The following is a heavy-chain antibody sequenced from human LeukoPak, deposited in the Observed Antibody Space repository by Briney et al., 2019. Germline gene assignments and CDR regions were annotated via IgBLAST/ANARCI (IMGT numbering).Heavy chain of an antibody. CDR1: GFTFSTYA. J-gene: IGHJ3*02. Sequence: GGSLRLSCAASGFTFSTYAMHWVRQAPGKGLEWVAVISDDENNKYYADSVKGRFTISRDNYRNTLCLQMNSLRPEDTAVYYCAKDRVAMIEDAFDIWGQGTMVTVSS. V-gene: IGHV3-30*18. D-gene: IGHD5-12*01. CDR2: ISDDENNK. CDR3: AKDRVAMIEDAFDI.